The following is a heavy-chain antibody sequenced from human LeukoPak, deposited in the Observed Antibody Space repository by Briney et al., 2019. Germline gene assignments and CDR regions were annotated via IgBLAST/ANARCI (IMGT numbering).Heavy chain of an antibody. Sequence: GGSLRLSCTASGFTFSNYWMGWVRQAPGKGLEWVANIKEDGTTIYYVDSVKGRFTISRDNAKNSLYLQMNSVRDEDTAVYYCARVVDNSWFDPWGQGTLVAVSS. CDR2: IKEDGTTI. J-gene: IGHJ5*02. V-gene: IGHV3-7*01. D-gene: IGHD2/OR15-2a*01. CDR1: GFTFSNYW. CDR3: ARVVDNSWFDP.